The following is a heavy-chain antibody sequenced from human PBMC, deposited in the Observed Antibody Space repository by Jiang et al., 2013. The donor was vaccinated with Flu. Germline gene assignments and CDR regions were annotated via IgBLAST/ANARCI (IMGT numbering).Heavy chain of an antibody. CDR2: INPNSAAT. CDR1: GYTFTGHY. J-gene: IGHJ3*02. CDR3: ARARQDHDAFDI. V-gene: IGHV1-2*04. Sequence: VQLVESGTEVKKPGASVKVSCKASGYTFTGHYMHWVRQAPGQGLEWMGWINPNSAATKYAQKFQGWVTMTRDTSISTAYMELSRLTSGDTAVYYCARARQDHDAFDIWGQGTMVTVSS.